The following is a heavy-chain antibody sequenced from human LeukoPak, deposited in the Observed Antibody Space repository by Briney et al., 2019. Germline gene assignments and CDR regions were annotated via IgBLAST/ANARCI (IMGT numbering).Heavy chain of an antibody. CDR2: ISGSGSTK. D-gene: IGHD6-13*01. CDR1: GFTFSSYE. CDR3: ARKGSSWYYFDY. Sequence: GGSLRLSCAASGFTFSSYEMNWVRQAPGKGLEWVSYISGSGSTKYYADSVKGRFTISRDNAKNSLYLQMNSPRAEDTAVYYCARKGSSWYYFDYWGQGTLVTVSS. J-gene: IGHJ4*02. V-gene: IGHV3-48*03.